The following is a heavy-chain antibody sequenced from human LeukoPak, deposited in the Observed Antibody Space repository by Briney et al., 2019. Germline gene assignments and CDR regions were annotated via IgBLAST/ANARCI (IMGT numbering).Heavy chain of an antibody. J-gene: IGHJ4*02. CDR1: GFTVSSNY. V-gene: IGHV3-53*01. CDR2: IYSGGNT. D-gene: IGHD1-1*01. Sequence: GGSLRLSCAASGFTVSSNYMGWVRQAPGKGLEHVSVIYSGGNTYYAGSVKGRFTISRDNSKNTVYLQMNSLRAEDTAVFYCARLVATTGRLYFDYWGQGTLVTVSS. CDR3: ARLVATTGRLYFDY.